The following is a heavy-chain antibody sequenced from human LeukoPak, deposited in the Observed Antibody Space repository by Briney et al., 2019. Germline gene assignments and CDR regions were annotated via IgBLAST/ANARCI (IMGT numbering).Heavy chain of an antibody. V-gene: IGHV3-21*01. Sequence: GGSLRLSCAASGYTFSSYSMNWVPQTPGKGLEWVSSISSSSSYIYYADSVKGRFTISRDNTKNSLYLQMNSLRAEDTAVYYCARWGVGATGLDYWGQGTLVTVSS. CDR2: ISSSSSYI. CDR1: GYTFSSYS. CDR3: ARWGVGATGLDY. J-gene: IGHJ4*02. D-gene: IGHD1-26*01.